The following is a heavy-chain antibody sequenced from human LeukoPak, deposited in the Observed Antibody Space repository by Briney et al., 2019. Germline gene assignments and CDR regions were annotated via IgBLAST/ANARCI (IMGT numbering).Heavy chain of an antibody. CDR2: INTDGSST. Sequence: GGSLRLSCAASGFTFSSYWMYWVRQAPGKGLVWVSRINTDGSSTTYADSVKGRFTLSRDNTKNTLYLQVNSLRAEDTAVYYCARVAYGSGWSHFDYWGQGTLVTVSS. J-gene: IGHJ4*02. CDR1: GFTFSSYW. V-gene: IGHV3-74*01. D-gene: IGHD6-19*01. CDR3: ARVAYGSGWSHFDY.